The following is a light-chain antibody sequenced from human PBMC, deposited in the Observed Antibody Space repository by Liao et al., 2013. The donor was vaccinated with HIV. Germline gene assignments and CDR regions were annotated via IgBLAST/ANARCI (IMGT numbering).Light chain of an antibody. CDR1: NIGSYS. Sequence: SYELTQPPSVSVAPGKTARITCGGNNIGSYSVHWYQQKPGQAPVLVISHDSDRPSGIPERFSGSNSGNTATLTISGTQAMDEADYYCQAWGSSIRVFGPGTKVTVL. CDR3: QAWGSSIRV. J-gene: IGLJ1*01. V-gene: IGLV3-21*01. CDR2: HDS.